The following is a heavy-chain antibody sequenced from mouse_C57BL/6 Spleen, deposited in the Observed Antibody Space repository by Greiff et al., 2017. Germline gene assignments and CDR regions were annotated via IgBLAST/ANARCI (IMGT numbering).Heavy chain of an antibody. Sequence: EVKLMESGGGLVKPGGSLKLSCAASGFTFSSYAMSWVRQTPEKRLEWVATISDGGSYTYYPDNVKGRFTISRDNAKNNLYLQMSHLKSEDTAMYYCARDYSNSAMDYWGQGTSVTVSS. CDR2: ISDGGSYT. J-gene: IGHJ4*01. D-gene: IGHD2-5*01. CDR1: GFTFSSYA. CDR3: ARDYSNSAMDY. V-gene: IGHV5-4*03.